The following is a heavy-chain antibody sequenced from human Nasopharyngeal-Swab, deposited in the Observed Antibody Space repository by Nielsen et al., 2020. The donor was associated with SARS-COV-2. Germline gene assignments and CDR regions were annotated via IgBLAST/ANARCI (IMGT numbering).Heavy chain of an antibody. CDR1: GFIFSSYG. CDR2: ISYDGSNK. D-gene: IGHD6-13*01. V-gene: IGHV3-30*19. Sequence: GESLKTSCAAPGFIFSSYGMHWVRPAPGQGLEWVAVISYDGSNKYYADSVKGRFTISRDNSKNTLYLQMNSLRAEDTAVYYCAAEATGTDAFDIWGQGTMVTVSS. J-gene: IGHJ3*02. CDR3: AAEATGTDAFDI.